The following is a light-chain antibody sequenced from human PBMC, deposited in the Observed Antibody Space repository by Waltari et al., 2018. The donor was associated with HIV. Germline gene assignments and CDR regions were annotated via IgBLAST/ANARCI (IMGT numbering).Light chain of an antibody. CDR1: SSNIGRNY. CDR3: ASWDDSLSVV. Sequence: GSSSNIGRNYVYWYLQLPGTAPKLLIYRNNQRPSGVPDRFSGSKSGTSASLAISGLRSEDEADYYCASWDDSLSVVFGGGTKLTVL. CDR2: RNN. J-gene: IGLJ2*01. V-gene: IGLV1-47*01.